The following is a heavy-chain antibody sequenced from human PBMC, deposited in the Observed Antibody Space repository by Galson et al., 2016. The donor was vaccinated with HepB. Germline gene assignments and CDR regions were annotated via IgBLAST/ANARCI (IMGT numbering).Heavy chain of an antibody. Sequence: SLRLSCAASGFTFNNYDMHWFRQAPGKGLEWVSYITRSGGTTLYADSVKGRFTISRDNSKSTLYLQMSSLRAEDTAVYYCVKGTRLFDYWVQGTLVTVSS. V-gene: IGHV3-64D*06. CDR1: GFTFNNYD. J-gene: IGHJ4*02. CDR3: VKGTRLFDY. D-gene: IGHD3-16*01. CDR2: ITRSGGTT.